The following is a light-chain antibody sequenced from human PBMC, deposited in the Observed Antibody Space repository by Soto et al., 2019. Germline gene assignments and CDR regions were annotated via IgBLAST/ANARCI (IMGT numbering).Light chain of an antibody. CDR3: QQYGDSVFT. J-gene: IGKJ3*01. Sequence: EIVLTQSPGTLSLSPGERATLSCRASQSFRSSYLTWYHQKPGQAPWLLIFGASSRATGTPDRISGSGSGTDYTLTINRLEPEDFGVYYCQQYGDSVFTFGPGTTVEIK. V-gene: IGKV3-20*01. CDR1: QSFRSSY. CDR2: GAS.